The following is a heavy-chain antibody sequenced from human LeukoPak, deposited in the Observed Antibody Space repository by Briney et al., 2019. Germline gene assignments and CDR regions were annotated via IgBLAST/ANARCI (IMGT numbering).Heavy chain of an antibody. D-gene: IGHD2-8*01. CDR3: STDPRLLTY. J-gene: IGHJ4*01. Sequence: GGSLRLSCVVSEFSSSDSYMTWLRQTPGKGLESLAYISPSSHDIYYADSVKGRFTISRDNARTSLYLQMNSLGPDDTALYYCSTDPRLLTYWGHGTLVTVSS. CDR2: ISPSSHDI. CDR1: EFSSSDSY. V-gene: IGHV3-11*01.